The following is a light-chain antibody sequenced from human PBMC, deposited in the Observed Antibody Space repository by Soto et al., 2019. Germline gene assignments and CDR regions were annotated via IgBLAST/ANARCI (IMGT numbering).Light chain of an antibody. V-gene: IGKV3D-15*01. J-gene: IGKJ4*01. CDR3: QKYNSAPLT. Sequence: EIVMTQSPVTLSVSPGERATLSCRASQSVSDNLAWYQQKPGQAPRLLFYGASTRATDIPVRFSGSGSGTDFTLTVSNLQPEDVATYYCQKYNSAPLTFGGGTKVDIK. CDR2: GAS. CDR1: QSVSDN.